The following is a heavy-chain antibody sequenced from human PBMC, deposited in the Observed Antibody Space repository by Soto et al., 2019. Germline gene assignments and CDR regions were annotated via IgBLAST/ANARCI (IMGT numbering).Heavy chain of an antibody. CDR3: ARGAYYGSGSYYKRAY. Sequence: GASVKVSCKASGGTFSSYTISWVRQAPGQGLEWMGRIIPILGIANYAQKFQGRVTITADKSTSTAYMELSSLRSEDTAVYYCARGAYYGSGSYYKRAYWGQGTLVTVSS. CDR1: GGTFSSYT. J-gene: IGHJ4*02. V-gene: IGHV1-69*02. D-gene: IGHD3-10*01. CDR2: IIPILGIA.